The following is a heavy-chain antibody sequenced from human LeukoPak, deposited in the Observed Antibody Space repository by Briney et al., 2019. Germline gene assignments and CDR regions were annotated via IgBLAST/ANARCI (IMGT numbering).Heavy chain of an antibody. J-gene: IGHJ4*02. Sequence: GESLQISCQGSGYSFTSYWIGWVRQMPGKGLEWMGIIFPSDSATRYSPSFQGQVTISADKSISTAYLQWSSLKASDTAMYFCARGLRPMRYFEYWGQGTLVTVSS. CDR3: ARGLRPMRYFEY. D-gene: IGHD3-3*01. V-gene: IGHV5-51*01. CDR2: IFPSDSAT. CDR1: GYSFTSYW.